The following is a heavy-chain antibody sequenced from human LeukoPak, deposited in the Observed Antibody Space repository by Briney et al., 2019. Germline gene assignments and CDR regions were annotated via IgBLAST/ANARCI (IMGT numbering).Heavy chain of an antibody. D-gene: IGHD1-26*01. V-gene: IGHV3-33*01. CDR2: IWYDGSNK. CDR1: GFTFSSYG. CDR3: ARAPLYRPNDY. Sequence: GRSLRLSCAASGFTFSSYGMHRVRQAPGKGLEWVAVIWYDGSNKYYADSVKGRFTISRDNSKNTLYLQMNSLRAEDTAVYYCARAPLYRPNDYWGQETLVTVSS. J-gene: IGHJ4*02.